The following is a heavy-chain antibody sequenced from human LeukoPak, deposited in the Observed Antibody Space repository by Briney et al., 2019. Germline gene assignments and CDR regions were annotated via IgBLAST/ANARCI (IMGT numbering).Heavy chain of an antibody. D-gene: IGHD3-22*01. CDR3: ARGYYDSSGYYPFDY. Sequence: SETLSLTCAVYGGSFSGYYWSWIRQPPGKGLEWIGEINHSGSTNYNPSLKSRVTISVDTSKNQFSRKLSSVTAADTAVYYCARGYYDSSGYYPFDYWGQGTLVTVSS. J-gene: IGHJ4*02. V-gene: IGHV4-34*01. CDR1: GGSFSGYY. CDR2: INHSGST.